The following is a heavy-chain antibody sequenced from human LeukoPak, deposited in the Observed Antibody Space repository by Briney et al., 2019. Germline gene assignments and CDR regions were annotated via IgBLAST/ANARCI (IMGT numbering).Heavy chain of an antibody. J-gene: IGHJ6*03. CDR1: GGTFSSYA. CDR3: ARTALIYYYYYYMDV. V-gene: IGHV1-69*06. D-gene: IGHD3-16*01. CDR2: IIPIFGTA. Sequence: GSSVKVSCKASGGTFSSYAISWVRQAPGQGLEWMGGIIPIFGTANYAQKFQGRVTITADKSTRTAYMELSRLRSDDTAVYYCARTALIYYYYYYMDVWGKGTTVTISS.